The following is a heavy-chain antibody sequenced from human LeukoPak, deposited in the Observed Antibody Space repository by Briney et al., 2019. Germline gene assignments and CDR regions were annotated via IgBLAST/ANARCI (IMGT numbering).Heavy chain of an antibody. D-gene: IGHD6-13*01. V-gene: IGHV3-21*01. CDR3: AKDRWGRGAAAGTVDY. CDR1: GFTFSSYS. Sequence: GGSLRLSCAASGFTFSSYSMNWVRQAPGKGLEWVSSISSSSSYIYYADSVKGRFTISRDNAKNSLYLQMNSLRAEDTAVYYCAKDRWGRGAAAGTVDYWGQGTLVTVSS. CDR2: ISSSSSYI. J-gene: IGHJ4*02.